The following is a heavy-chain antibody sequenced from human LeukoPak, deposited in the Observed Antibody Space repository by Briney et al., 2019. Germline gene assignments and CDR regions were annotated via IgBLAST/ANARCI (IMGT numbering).Heavy chain of an antibody. D-gene: IGHD6-19*01. CDR1: GYTFTGYY. CDR2: INPNSGGT. Sequence: ASMKVSCKASGYTFTGYYMHWVRQAPGQGLEWMGWINPNSGGTNYVQKFQGWVTMTRDTSISTAYMELSRLRSDDTAVYYCARGGYSSGWTVFDYWGQGTLVTVSS. CDR3: ARGGYSSGWTVFDY. V-gene: IGHV1-2*04. J-gene: IGHJ4*02.